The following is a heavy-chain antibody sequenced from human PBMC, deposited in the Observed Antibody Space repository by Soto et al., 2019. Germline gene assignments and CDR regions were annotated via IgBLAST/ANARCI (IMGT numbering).Heavy chain of an antibody. Sequence: EVQLLESGGGLVQPGGSLRLSCAASGSIFSSYAMSWVRQAPGKGLEWVSAISGSGGSTYYADSVKGRFTISRANAKNTLSLQMNSLRAEDTALYYCASHLSGDSWIFDYWGQGTLVTVSS. V-gene: IGHV3-23*01. J-gene: IGHJ4*02. CDR1: GSIFSSYA. CDR3: ASHLSGDSWIFDY. D-gene: IGHD2-15*01. CDR2: ISGSGGST.